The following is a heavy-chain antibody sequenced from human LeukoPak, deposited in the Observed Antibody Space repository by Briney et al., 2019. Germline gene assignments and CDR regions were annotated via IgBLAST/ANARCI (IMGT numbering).Heavy chain of an antibody. D-gene: IGHD6-6*01. CDR1: GGSISSYY. J-gene: IGHJ5*02. CDR2: IYYSGST. V-gene: IGHV4-59*01. Sequence: TSETLSLTCTVSGGSISSYYWSWIRRPPGKGLEWIGYIYYSGSTNYNPSLKSRVTISVDTSKNQFSLKLSSVTAADTAVYYCAGKSAFEYSSSSSFDPWGQGTLVTVSS. CDR3: AGKSAFEYSSSSSFDP.